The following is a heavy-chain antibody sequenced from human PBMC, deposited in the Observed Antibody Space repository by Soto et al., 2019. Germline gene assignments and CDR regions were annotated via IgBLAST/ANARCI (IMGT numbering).Heavy chain of an antibody. CDR1: GFILSDHY. CDR2: IGNKANTYTT. V-gene: IGHV3-72*01. D-gene: IGHD1-26*01. Sequence: PGGSLRLSCAVSGFILSDHYMDWVRQPPGKGLEWVGRIGNKANTYTTQYAASVKGRFTISRDDSKNSLYLQMNSLRTEDTAVYYCARDVSGSDLVYWGQGTLVTVSS. CDR3: ARDVSGSDLVY. J-gene: IGHJ4*02.